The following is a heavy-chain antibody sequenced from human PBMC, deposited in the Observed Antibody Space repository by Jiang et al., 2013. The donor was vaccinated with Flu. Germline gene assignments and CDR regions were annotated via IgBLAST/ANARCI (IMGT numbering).Heavy chain of an antibody. V-gene: IGHV1-69*02. D-gene: IGHD1-1*01. Sequence: GAEVKKPGSSVKVSCKASGGTFSSYTISWVRQAPGQGLEWMGRIIPILGIANYAQKFQGRVTITADKSTSTAYMELSSLRSEDTAVYYCARDLTSSYYYYMDVWGKGTTVTVSS. CDR1: GGTFSSYT. CDR3: ARDLTSSYYYYMDV. CDR2: IIPILGIA. J-gene: IGHJ6*03.